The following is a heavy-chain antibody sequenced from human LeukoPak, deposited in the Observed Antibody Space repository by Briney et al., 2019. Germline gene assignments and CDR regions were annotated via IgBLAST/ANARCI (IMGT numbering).Heavy chain of an antibody. J-gene: IGHJ5*02. CDR1: GGSISSSSYY. CDR2: IYYSGGT. V-gene: IGHV4-39*01. CDR3: ARPYSSSSDNWFDP. Sequence: SETLSLTCTVSGGSISSSSYYWGWIRQPPGKGLEWIGSIYYSGGTYYNPSLKSRVTISVDTSKNQFSLKLSSVTAADTAVYYCARPYSSSSDNWFDPWGQGTLVTVSS. D-gene: IGHD6-13*01.